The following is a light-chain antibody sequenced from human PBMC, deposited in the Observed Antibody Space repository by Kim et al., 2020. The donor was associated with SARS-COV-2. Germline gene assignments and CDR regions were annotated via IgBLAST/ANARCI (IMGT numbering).Light chain of an antibody. V-gene: IGLV1-51*01. CDR2: DNH. CDR1: SSNIGNSY. CDR3: GAWDTSLSIVV. J-gene: IGLJ2*01. Sequence: KVAISCSGSSSNIGNSYVSWYQQLPGTAPRLLIYDNHERPSGIPDRFSGSKSGTTATLGITGLQTGDEADYYCGAWDTSLSIVVFGGGTKVTVL.